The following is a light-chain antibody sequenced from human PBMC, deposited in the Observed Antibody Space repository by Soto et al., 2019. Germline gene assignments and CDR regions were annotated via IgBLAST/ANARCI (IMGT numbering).Light chain of an antibody. Sequence: EIVLTQSPATLSLSPGERATLSCRASESVSSYLAWYQQKPGQAPRLLIYDASNRATGIPARFSGSGSGTDFTLTISSLELEDFAVYYCQQRSNWPWTLGQGTKVDIK. CDR3: QQRSNWPWT. J-gene: IGKJ1*01. CDR1: ESVSSY. V-gene: IGKV3-11*01. CDR2: DAS.